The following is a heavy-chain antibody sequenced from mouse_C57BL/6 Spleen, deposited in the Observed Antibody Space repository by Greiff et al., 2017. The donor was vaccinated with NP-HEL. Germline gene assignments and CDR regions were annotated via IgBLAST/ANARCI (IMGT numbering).Heavy chain of an antibody. Sequence: EVKLMESEGGLVQPGSSMKLSCTASGFTFSDYYMAWVRQVPEKGLEWVANINYDGSSTYYLDSLKSRFIISRDNAKNILYLQMSSLKSEDTATYYCARDGGITTGDYFDYWGQGTTLTVSS. D-gene: IGHD2-4*01. CDR3: ARDGGITTGDYFDY. CDR1: GFTFSDYY. CDR2: INYDGSST. J-gene: IGHJ2*01. V-gene: IGHV5-16*01.